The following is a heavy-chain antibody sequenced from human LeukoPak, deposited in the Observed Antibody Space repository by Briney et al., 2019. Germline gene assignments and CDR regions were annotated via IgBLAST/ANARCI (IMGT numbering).Heavy chain of an antibody. Sequence: GGSLRLSCAASGFTFSDYYMSWIRQAPGKGVEWVSYISSSSSYTNYADSVKGRFTISRDNAKNSLYLQMNSLRAEDTAVYYCARVYGDYVGVDYWGQGTLVTVSS. D-gene: IGHD4-17*01. CDR3: ARVYGDYVGVDY. CDR2: ISSSSSYT. J-gene: IGHJ4*02. V-gene: IGHV3-11*06. CDR1: GFTFSDYY.